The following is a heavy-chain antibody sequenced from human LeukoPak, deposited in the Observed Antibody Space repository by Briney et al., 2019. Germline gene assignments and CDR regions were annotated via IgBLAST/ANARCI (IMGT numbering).Heavy chain of an antibody. D-gene: IGHD6-13*01. CDR1: GGTFSSYA. CDR3: ASGSSWYGGNDY. J-gene: IGHJ4*02. Sequence: SVKVSCKASGGTFSSYAISWVRQAPGQGLERMGGIIPIFGTANYAQKFQGRVTITADESTSTAYMELSSLRSEDTAVYYCASGSSWYGGNDYWGQGTLVTVSS. V-gene: IGHV1-69*13. CDR2: IIPIFGTA.